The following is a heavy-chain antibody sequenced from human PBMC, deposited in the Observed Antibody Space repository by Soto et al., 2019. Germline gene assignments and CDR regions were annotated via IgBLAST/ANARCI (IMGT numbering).Heavy chain of an antibody. D-gene: IGHD6-13*01. Sequence: GPGPRETSETLSLTCAAYGGPFRDYSWSWFRQPPGKGLAWIGEISHSGGSNYNPSLKSRVTISVDTSKNQFSLKLSSVTAADTAVYYCARGRKDYSSSWYVGWGQGTLVTVSS. CDR1: GGPFRDYS. J-gene: IGHJ4*02. CDR3: ARGRKDYSSSWYVG. V-gene: IGHV4-34*01. CDR2: ISHSGGS.